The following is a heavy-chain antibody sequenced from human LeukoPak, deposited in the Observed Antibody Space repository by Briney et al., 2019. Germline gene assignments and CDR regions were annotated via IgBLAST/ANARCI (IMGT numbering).Heavy chain of an antibody. CDR3: ARRGGHGGSFDY. CDR2: IYYSGSGST. V-gene: IGHV4-59*08. CDR1: GGSISSYY. J-gene: IGHJ4*02. Sequence: PSETLSLTCTVSGGSISSYYWSWIRQPPGKRLEWIGYIYYSGSGSTNYNPSLKSRVSISVDTSKNYFSLKLSSVTAADTAVYYCARRGGHGGSFDYWGQGTLVTVSS. D-gene: IGHD4-23*01.